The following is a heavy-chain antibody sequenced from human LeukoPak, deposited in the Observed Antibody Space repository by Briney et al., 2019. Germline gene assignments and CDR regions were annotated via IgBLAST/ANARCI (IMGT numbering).Heavy chain of an antibody. CDR1: GFTFSNSA. J-gene: IGHJ4*02. D-gene: IGHD2-2*02. Sequence: GGSLRLSCAASGFTFSNSAMSWVRQAPGKGLGWVASIGGSGYNTYYADSVKGRFTISRDNSKNTLYLQMNSLRAEDTAVYYCAKDSGPYCSSTSCYTGFFDYWGQGTLVTVSS. CDR2: IGGSGYNT. CDR3: AKDSGPYCSSTSCYTGFFDY. V-gene: IGHV3-23*01.